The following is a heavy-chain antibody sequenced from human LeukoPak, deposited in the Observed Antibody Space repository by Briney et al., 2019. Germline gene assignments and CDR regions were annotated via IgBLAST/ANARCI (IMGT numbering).Heavy chain of an antibody. CDR2: ISYDGSNK. V-gene: IGHV3-30*03. Sequence: GGSLRLSCAASGLTFSSYGMHWVRQAPGKGLEWVAVISYDGSNKYYADSVKGRFTISRDNSKNTLYLQMNSLRAEDTAVYYCARDRSKLCSSTSCYTNWFDPWGQGTLVTVSS. J-gene: IGHJ5*02. CDR3: ARDRSKLCSSTSCYTNWFDP. CDR1: GLTFSSYG. D-gene: IGHD2-2*02.